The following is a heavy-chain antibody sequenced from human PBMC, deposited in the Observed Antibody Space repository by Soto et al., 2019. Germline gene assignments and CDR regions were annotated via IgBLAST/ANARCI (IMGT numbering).Heavy chain of an antibody. Sequence: GGSLRLSCAASGFTFSSYAMHWVRQAPGKGLEWVAVISYDGSNEYYADSVKGRFTISRDNSKNTLYLQMNSLRAEDTAVYYCARDKVGAAAGKAVSYYYYGMDVWGQGTTVTVSS. V-gene: IGHV3-30-3*01. CDR1: GFTFSSYA. J-gene: IGHJ6*02. CDR3: ARDKVGAAAGKAVSYYYYGMDV. CDR2: ISYDGSNE. D-gene: IGHD6-13*01.